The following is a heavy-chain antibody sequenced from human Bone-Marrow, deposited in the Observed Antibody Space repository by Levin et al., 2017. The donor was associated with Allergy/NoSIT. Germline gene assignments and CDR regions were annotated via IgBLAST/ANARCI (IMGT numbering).Heavy chain of an antibody. D-gene: IGHD5-18*01. CDR3: AKDLRQGYSSGSYYFDY. V-gene: IGHV3-23*01. CDR1: GFTFSSYA. J-gene: IGHJ4*02. CDR2: MSGSGVST. Sequence: GGSLRLSCAASGFTFSSYAMSWVRQAPGKGLEWVSVMSGSGVSTHYADSVKGRFTISRDNSKNTLYLQMNSLRAEDTAVYYCAKDLRQGYSSGSYYFDYWGQGTVVTVSS.